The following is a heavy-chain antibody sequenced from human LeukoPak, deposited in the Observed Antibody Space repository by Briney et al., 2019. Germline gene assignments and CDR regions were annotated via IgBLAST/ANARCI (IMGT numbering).Heavy chain of an antibody. CDR3: ASRSGSFSDALDI. J-gene: IGHJ3*02. CDR2: ICFSGST. Sequence: SGTLSLTCTVSGGSLSSYYWSWIRQPPGKGLEWIGYICFSGSTNYNPSLKSRVTISVDPSKKQFSLTLSSVTAADTAVYYCASRSGSFSDALDIWGQGTLVTVSS. D-gene: IGHD3-10*01. CDR1: GGSLSSYY. V-gene: IGHV4-59*01.